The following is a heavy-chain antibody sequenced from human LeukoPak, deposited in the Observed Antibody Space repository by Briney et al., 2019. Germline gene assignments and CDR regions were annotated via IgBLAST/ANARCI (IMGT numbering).Heavy chain of an antibody. Sequence: SETLSLTCTVSGGSISSGGYCWSWIRQHPGKGLEWIGYIYYSGSTYYNPSLKSRVTISVDTSKNQFSLKLSSVTAADTAVYYCARESPTNNYYDSSGYIDYWGQGTLVTVSS. J-gene: IGHJ4*02. D-gene: IGHD3-22*01. CDR2: IYYSGST. CDR3: ARESPTNNYYDSSGYIDY. V-gene: IGHV4-31*03. CDR1: GGSISSGGYC.